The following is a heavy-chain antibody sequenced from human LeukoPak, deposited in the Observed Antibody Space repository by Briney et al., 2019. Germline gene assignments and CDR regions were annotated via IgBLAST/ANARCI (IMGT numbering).Heavy chain of an antibody. J-gene: IGHJ4*02. V-gene: IGHV3-23*01. CDR1: GFTFSSYA. CDR2: ISGSGGST. CDR3: AKLHIVVVPAAPSGY. Sequence: GGSLRLSCAASGFTFSSYAMSWVRQAPGKGLGWVSAISGSGGSTYYADPVKGRVTISRDNSKNTLYLQMNSLRAEDTAVYYCAKLHIVVVPAAPSGYWGQGTLVTVSS. D-gene: IGHD2-2*01.